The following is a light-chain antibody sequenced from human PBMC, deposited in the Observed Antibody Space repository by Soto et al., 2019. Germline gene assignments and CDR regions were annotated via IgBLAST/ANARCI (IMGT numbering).Light chain of an antibody. Sequence: DVVMTQSPLYLPVTLGQPASISFRSNQSLVHSDGIAYFSWFQQRPGRSPRRLIYKVSNRDSGVPARFSGSGSGTDFALKISRVEAEDVGVYYCMQGTHWPITFGQGTRLEIK. CDR1: QSLVHSDGIAY. CDR2: KVS. V-gene: IGKV2-30*02. CDR3: MQGTHWPIT. J-gene: IGKJ5*01.